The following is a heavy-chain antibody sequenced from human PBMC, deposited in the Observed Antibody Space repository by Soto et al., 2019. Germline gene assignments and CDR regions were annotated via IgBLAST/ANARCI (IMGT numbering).Heavy chain of an antibody. CDR2: MNPNSGNT. Sequence: ASVKVSCKASGYTFTSYDINWVRQATGQGLEWMGWMNPNSGNTGYAQKFQGRVTMTRNTSISTAYMELSSLRSEDTAVYYWARGAGTTGKTLIKYNWFDPWGQGTMVTVSS. J-gene: IGHJ5*02. D-gene: IGHD3-9*01. CDR1: GYTFTSYD. CDR3: ARGAGTTGKTLIKYNWFDP. V-gene: IGHV1-8*01.